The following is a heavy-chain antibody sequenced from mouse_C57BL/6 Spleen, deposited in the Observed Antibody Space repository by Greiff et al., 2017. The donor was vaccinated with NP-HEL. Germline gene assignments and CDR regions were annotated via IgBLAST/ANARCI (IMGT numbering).Heavy chain of an antibody. CDR1: GYTFTDHT. J-gene: IGHJ2*01. V-gene: IGHV1-78*01. CDR2: IYPRDGST. Sequence: VKVVESDAELVKPGASVKISCKVSGYTFTDHTIHWMKQRPEQGLEWIGYIYPRDGSTKYNEKFKGKATLTADKSSSTAYMQLNSLTSEDSAVYFCARDYGSSSFDYWGQGTTLTVSS. CDR3: ARDYGSSSFDY. D-gene: IGHD1-1*01.